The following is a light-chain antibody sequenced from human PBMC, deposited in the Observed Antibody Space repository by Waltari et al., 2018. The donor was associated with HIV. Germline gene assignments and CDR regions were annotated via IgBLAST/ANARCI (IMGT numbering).Light chain of an antibody. V-gene: IGKV1-33*01. J-gene: IGKJ3*01. CDR1: QDISKY. CDR2: DAS. CDR3: QQYDSLPFT. Sequence: DIQMTQSTSSLSASVGDRVTTTCQASQDISKYLSWHQQKPGKAPRLLISDASNLQTGVPSRFSGSGSGTDFTFTISSLQPEDIATYFCQQYDSLPFTFGPGTKVDIK.